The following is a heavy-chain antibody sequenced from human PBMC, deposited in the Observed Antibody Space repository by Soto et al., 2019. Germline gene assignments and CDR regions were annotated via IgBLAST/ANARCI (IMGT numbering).Heavy chain of an antibody. J-gene: IGHJ4*02. D-gene: IGHD3-22*01. Sequence: QVQLMESGGGVVQPGRSLRLSCAASGFTFSSYGMHWVRQAPGKGRARVEVIWYDGSNKYYADYVKGRLTISRDNSKNTLYLQMNSLRAEDKAVYYGARRLDSSGDGQHFYYWGQGTLVTVSS. CDR1: GFTFSSYG. CDR3: ARRLDSSGDGQHFYY. CDR2: IWYDGSNK. V-gene: IGHV3-33*01.